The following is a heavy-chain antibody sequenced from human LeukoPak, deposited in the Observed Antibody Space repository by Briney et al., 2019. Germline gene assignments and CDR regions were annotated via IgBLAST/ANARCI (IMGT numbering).Heavy chain of an antibody. CDR1: GFTFSNYA. V-gene: IGHV3-23*01. J-gene: IGHJ4*02. Sequence: GGSLRLSCAASGFTFSNYAMSWVRQAPGKGLEWVSAIRGSGYTTYYAGSVKGRFTISRDNSKNTLYLQMNSLRAEDTAVYFCARKYCSSTSCLFDYWGQGTLVTVSS. CDR2: IRGSGYTT. D-gene: IGHD2-2*01. CDR3: ARKYCSSTSCLFDY.